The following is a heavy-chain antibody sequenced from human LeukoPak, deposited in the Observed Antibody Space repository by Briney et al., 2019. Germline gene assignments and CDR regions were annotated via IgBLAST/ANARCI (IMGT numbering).Heavy chain of an antibody. J-gene: IGHJ3*02. D-gene: IGHD2-2*01. CDR2: INSRDNIV. CDR1: GFTVNTYE. CDR3: ARGGYCSSAICYSLNAFDI. V-gene: IGHV3-48*03. Sequence: GGSLRLSCAASGFTVNTYEMNWVRQAPGKGLEWVSYINSRDNIVYYADSVKGRFTISRDNAKNPLSLQMNSLRAEDTAVYYCARGGYCSSAICYSLNAFDIWGQGTVVTISS.